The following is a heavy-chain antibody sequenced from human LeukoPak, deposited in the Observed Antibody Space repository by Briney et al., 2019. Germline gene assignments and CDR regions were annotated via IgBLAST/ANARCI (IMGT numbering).Heavy chain of an antibody. V-gene: IGHV4-59*08. Sequence: NASETLSLTCFVSGDSVTSYYWSWIRQPPGKGLEWIGYVSSDGTTNYTPSLRSRVIMSVDTAKNHISLSLTSLTAADTAIYYCARLDCTGDGCYNHWGQGTLVTVSS. D-gene: IGHD2-8*02. CDR1: GDSVTSYY. J-gene: IGHJ4*02. CDR2: VSSDGTT. CDR3: ARLDCTGDGCYNH.